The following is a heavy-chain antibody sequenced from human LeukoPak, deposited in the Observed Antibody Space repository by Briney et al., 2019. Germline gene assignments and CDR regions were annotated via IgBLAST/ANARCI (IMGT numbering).Heavy chain of an antibody. V-gene: IGHV4-59*12. Sequence: SETLSLTCTVSDDSISDYYWSWIRQPPGKGLEWIGYIYYSGSTSYNPSLKSRVTISVDKSKNQFSLKLSSVTAADTAVYYCARSGTTSDAFDIWGQGTMVTVSS. D-gene: IGHD1-1*01. CDR2: IYYSGST. CDR3: ARSGTTSDAFDI. CDR1: DDSISDYY. J-gene: IGHJ3*02.